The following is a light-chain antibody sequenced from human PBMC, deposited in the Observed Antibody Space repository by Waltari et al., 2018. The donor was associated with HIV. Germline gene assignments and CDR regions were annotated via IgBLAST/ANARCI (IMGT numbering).Light chain of an antibody. CDR3: AAWDDSLSGRGV. CDR2: RNY. V-gene: IGLV1-47*01. J-gene: IGLJ2*01. Sequence: QSVLTQPPSASGTPGQRVTISCSGSSSNIGSKYVYWYQQLPGTAPKLLIYRNYHGPSGVPDRFSGSKSGTSASLAISGLRSEDEADYYCAAWDDSLSGRGVFGGGTKLTVL. CDR1: SSNIGSKY.